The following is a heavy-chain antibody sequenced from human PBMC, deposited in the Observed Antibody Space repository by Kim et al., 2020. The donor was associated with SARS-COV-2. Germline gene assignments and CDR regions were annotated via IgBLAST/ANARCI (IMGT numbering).Heavy chain of an antibody. CDR1: GFSFDDYA. J-gene: IGHJ5*02. CDR3: AKAHSSGWYGWFCA. Sequence: GGSLRLSCAASGFSFDDYAMHWVRQAPGKGLEWVSGISWSSGTLAYAYSVKGRVTISRDNANNSLYMQMNSPRPDDTALYYCAKAHSSGWYGWFCASGQETLVT. D-gene: IGHD6-19*01. V-gene: IGHV3-9*01. CDR2: ISWSSGTL.